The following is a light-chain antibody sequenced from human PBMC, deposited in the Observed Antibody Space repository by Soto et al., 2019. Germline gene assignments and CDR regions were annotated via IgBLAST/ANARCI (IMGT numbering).Light chain of an antibody. CDR1: QSISTR. CDR3: QQHNSYSLT. Sequence: DIQMTQSPSTLSASVGDRVTITCRASQSISTRLAWYQQKPGKAPKLLIYKASSLESGVPSRFSGSGSGTAFTLTISSLQPDDFATYYCQQHNSYSLTFGGGTTVEIK. CDR2: KAS. V-gene: IGKV1-5*03. J-gene: IGKJ4*01.